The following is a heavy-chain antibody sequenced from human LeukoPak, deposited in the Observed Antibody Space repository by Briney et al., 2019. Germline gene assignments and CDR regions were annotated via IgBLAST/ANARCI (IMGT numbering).Heavy chain of an antibody. Sequence: GGSLRLSCAASGFTFSSYSMNRVRQAPGKGLEWVSSISSSSSYIYYADSVKGRFTISRDNAKNSLYLQMNSLRAEDTAVYYCAREGQQLVLDYWGQGTLVTVSS. CDR2: ISSSSSYI. CDR1: GFTFSSYS. V-gene: IGHV3-21*01. D-gene: IGHD6-13*01. J-gene: IGHJ4*02. CDR3: AREGQQLVLDY.